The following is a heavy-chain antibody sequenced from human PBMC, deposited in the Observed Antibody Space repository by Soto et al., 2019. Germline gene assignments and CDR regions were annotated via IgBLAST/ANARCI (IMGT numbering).Heavy chain of an antibody. CDR1: GGSISSCGYY. CDR3: ARVSIPYDWFYP. D-gene: IGHD2-2*01. CDR2: IYYSGST. Sequence: SETLSLTCTVSGGSISSCGYYWSWIRQHPGKVLEWIGYIYYSGSTYYNPSLKIRVTISVDTSKNQFSLKLSSVTAADTAVYYCARVSIPYDWFYPWGQGTLVTVSS. V-gene: IGHV4-31*03. J-gene: IGHJ5*02.